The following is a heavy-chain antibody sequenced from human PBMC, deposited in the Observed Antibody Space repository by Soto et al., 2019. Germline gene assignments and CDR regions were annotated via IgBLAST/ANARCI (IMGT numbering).Heavy chain of an antibody. Sequence: GASVKVSCKASGYTFTSYDINWVRQATGRGLEWMGGMNPNSGNTAYAQKFLGRVTMTRNTSISTAYMELSSLRSEDTAVYYCARERTRGFDPWGQGTLVTVSS. CDR2: MNPNSGNT. CDR3: ARERTRGFDP. V-gene: IGHV1-8*01. CDR1: GYTFTSYD. J-gene: IGHJ5*02.